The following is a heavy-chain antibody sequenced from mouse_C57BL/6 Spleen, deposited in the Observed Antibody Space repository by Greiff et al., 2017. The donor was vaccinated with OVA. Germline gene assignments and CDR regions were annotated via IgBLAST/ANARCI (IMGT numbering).Heavy chain of an antibody. CDR2: ISDGGSYT. D-gene: IGHD3-3*01. J-gene: IGHJ2*01. CDR1: GFTFSSYA. Sequence: EVKLVESGGGLVKPGGSLKLSCAASGFTFSSYAMSWVRQTPEKRLEWVATISDGGSYTYYPDNVKGRFTISRDNAKNNLYLQMSHLKSEDTAMYYCARGHGDGYFDYWGQGTTLTVSS. CDR3: ARGHGDGYFDY. V-gene: IGHV5-4*03.